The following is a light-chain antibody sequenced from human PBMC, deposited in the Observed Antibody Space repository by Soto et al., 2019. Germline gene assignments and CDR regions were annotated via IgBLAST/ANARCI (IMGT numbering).Light chain of an antibody. J-gene: IGLJ2*01. Sequence: QSVLTQPPSASGTPGQRVTISCSGSSSNIGSYYVSWYQQLPGTAPKVLIYRNNQRPSGVPDRFSGSKSGTSASLAISGLRSEDEADYYCAAWDDSLSGVVFGGGTKVTVL. CDR3: AAWDDSLSGVV. CDR2: RNN. V-gene: IGLV1-47*01. CDR1: SSNIGSYY.